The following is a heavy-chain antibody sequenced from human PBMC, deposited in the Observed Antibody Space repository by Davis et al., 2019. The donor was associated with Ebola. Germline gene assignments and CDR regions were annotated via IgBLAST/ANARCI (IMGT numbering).Heavy chain of an antibody. CDR2: IYYSGST. V-gene: IGHV4-39*01. J-gene: IGHJ4*02. CDR1: GGSISSYY. Sequence: SETLSLTCTVSGGSISSYYWGWIRQPPGKGLEWIGSIYYSGSTYYNPSLKSRVTISVDTSKNQFSLKLSSVTAADTAVYYCARPENGYSSGWRFDYWGQGTLVTVSS. D-gene: IGHD6-19*01. CDR3: ARPENGYSSGWRFDY.